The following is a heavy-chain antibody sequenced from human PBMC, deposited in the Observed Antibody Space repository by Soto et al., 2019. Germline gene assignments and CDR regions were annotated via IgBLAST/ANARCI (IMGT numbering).Heavy chain of an antibody. CDR2: IYHSGST. CDR3: ARVHYDYVWGSYRFNWFDP. J-gene: IGHJ5*02. D-gene: IGHD3-16*02. CDR1: GGSISSGGYS. Sequence: TLSLTCAVSGGSISSGGYSWSWIRQPPGKGLEWIGYIYHSGSTYYNPSLKSRVTISVDRSKNQFSLKLSSVTAADTAVYYCARVHYDYVWGSYRFNWFDPWGQGTLVTVSS. V-gene: IGHV4-30-2*01.